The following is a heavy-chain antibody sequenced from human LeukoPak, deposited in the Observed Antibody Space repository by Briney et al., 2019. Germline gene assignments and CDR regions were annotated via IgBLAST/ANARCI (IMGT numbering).Heavy chain of an antibody. CDR2: IRGTDTNT. CDR3: AKAGFYYGSGNMSPLGIGYFTMDV. J-gene: IGHJ6*02. D-gene: IGHD3-10*01. Sequence: GGSLRLSCAASGFTFGSFTMSWDRQAPGRSLEWVSAIRGTDTNTYYADSVRGRFTISRDNSNNTLFLQMNGLRAEDTAVYYCAKAGFYYGSGNMSPLGIGYFTMDVWGQGTTVTVSS. CDR1: GFTFGSFT. V-gene: IGHV3-23*01.